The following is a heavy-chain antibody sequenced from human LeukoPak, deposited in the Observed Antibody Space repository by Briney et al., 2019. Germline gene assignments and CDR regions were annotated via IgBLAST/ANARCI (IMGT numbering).Heavy chain of an antibody. V-gene: IGHV3-33*08. Sequence: PGGSLRLSCAASGFTFSSYSMNWVRQAPGKGLEWVAVIWYDGSNKYYADSVKGRFTISRDNAKNSLYLQMNSLRAEDTAVYYCARGRYYDSSGPDYWGQGTLVTVSS. D-gene: IGHD3-22*01. CDR3: ARGRYYDSSGPDY. J-gene: IGHJ4*02. CDR1: GFTFSSYS. CDR2: IWYDGSNK.